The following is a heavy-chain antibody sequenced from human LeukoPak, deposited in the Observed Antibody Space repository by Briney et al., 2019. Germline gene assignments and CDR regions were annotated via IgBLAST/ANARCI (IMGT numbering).Heavy chain of an antibody. CDR3: ARGYSEVDY. D-gene: IGHD2-15*01. CDR2: ISYDGSNK. Sequence: GGSLRLSCAASGFTFSSYAMHWVRQAPGKGLEWVAVISYDGSNKYCADSVKGRFTISRDNSKNTLYLQMNSLRAEDTAVYYCARGYSEVDYWGQGTLVTVSS. CDR1: GFTFSSYA. V-gene: IGHV3-30*01. J-gene: IGHJ4*02.